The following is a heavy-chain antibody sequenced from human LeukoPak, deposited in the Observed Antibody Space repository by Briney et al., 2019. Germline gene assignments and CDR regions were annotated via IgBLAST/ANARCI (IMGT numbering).Heavy chain of an antibody. Sequence: PGGSLRLSCTASGFTFSDYNMNWVRQAPGKGLEWISYISSRSSTIYCADSVKGRFTISGDNAQNSLHLQMNSLRDEDTAVYYCARDVDTGLVTPPLDYWGQGTLVTVSS. J-gene: IGHJ4*02. CDR1: GFTFSDYN. D-gene: IGHD5-18*01. CDR3: ARDVDTGLVTPPLDY. V-gene: IGHV3-48*02. CDR2: ISSRSSTI.